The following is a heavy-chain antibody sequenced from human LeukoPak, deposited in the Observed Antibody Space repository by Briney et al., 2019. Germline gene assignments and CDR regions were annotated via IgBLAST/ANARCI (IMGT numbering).Heavy chain of an antibody. CDR2: ISYDGSNK. V-gene: IGHV3-30*03. D-gene: IGHD3-3*01. J-gene: IGHJ4*02. CDR1: GFTFSSYS. CDR3: ARAPETLRFLEWFHTDY. Sequence: GGSLRLSCAASGFTFSSYSMNWVRQAPGKGLEWVAVISYDGSNKYYADSVKGRFTISRDNSKNTLYLQMNSLRAEDTAVYYCARAPETLRFLEWFHTDYWGQGTLVTVSS.